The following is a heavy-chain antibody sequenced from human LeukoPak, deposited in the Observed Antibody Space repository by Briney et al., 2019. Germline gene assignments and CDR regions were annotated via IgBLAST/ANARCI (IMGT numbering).Heavy chain of an antibody. CDR1: GFTFSSYS. D-gene: IGHD6-13*01. CDR3: ASYAGYSRSPGKGY. CDR2: ISSSSSYI. J-gene: IGHJ4*02. Sequence: GGSLRLSCAASGFTFSSYSMNWVRQAPGKGLEWVSSISSSSSYIYYADSVKGRFTISRDNAKNSLYLQMNSLRAEDTAVYYCASYAGYSRSPGKGYWGQGTLVTVSS. V-gene: IGHV3-21*01.